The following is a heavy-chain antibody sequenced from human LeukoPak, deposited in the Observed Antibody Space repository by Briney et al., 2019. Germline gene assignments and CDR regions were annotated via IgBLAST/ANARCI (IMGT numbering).Heavy chain of an antibody. D-gene: IGHD2-2*02. CDR2: INSDGSVT. Sequence: GGSLRLSCAASGFRFSSYWMHWVRQAPGKGLVWVSRINSDGSVTSFADSVKGRFTISRDNAKNTVYLQMNSLTVEDTAVYFCARSSHYTIPFDSWGQGMLVTVSS. J-gene: IGHJ5*01. CDR1: GFRFSSYW. V-gene: IGHV3-74*01. CDR3: ARSSHYTIPFDS.